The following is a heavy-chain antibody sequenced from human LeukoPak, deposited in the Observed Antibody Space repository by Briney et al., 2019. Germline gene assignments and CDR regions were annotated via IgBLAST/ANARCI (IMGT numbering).Heavy chain of an antibody. J-gene: IGHJ3*02. D-gene: IGHD3-22*01. CDR3: AREYYYDSSLAFDI. V-gene: IGHV3-23*01. Sequence: GGSLRLSCAASGFTFSSYDMSWVRQAPGKGLEWVSFIRSDGGSTLYADSVKGRFTISRDNSKNTLYLQMNSLRAEDTAVYYCAREYYYDSSLAFDIWGQGTMVTVSS. CDR1: GFTFSSYD. CDR2: IRSDGGST.